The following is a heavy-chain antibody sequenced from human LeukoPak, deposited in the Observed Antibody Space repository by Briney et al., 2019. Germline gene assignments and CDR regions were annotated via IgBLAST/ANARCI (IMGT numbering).Heavy chain of an antibody. CDR1: GGSISTYY. D-gene: IGHD1-1*01. Sequence: SETLSLTCTVSGGSISTYYWNWIRQPPGKGLEWIGYIYYSGSTNYNPSLTGRVTISVDTSKNQFSLKLSSVTAADTAVYYCAREVGIATTRDAFDIWGQGTMVTVSS. J-gene: IGHJ3*02. CDR3: AREVGIATTRDAFDI. CDR2: IYYSGST. V-gene: IGHV4-59*01.